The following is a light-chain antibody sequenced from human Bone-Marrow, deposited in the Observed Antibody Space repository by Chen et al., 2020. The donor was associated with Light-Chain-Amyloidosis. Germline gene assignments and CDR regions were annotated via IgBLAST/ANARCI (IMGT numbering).Light chain of an antibody. CDR2: QAT. CDR3: LQHDNVHLT. Sequence: ETTLTQSPAFMSATPGDKVNISCKASQDIDEDLNWYQQKPGKPTIFIVQQATTLVPGVPPRFSGSGYGTDFTLTIHNVESEDAAFYFCLQHDNVHLTFGQGTRLEIK. J-gene: IGKJ5*01. V-gene: IGKV5-2*01. CDR1: QDIDED.